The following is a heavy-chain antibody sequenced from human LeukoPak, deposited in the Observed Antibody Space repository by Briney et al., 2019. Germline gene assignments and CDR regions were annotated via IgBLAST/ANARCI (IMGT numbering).Heavy chain of an antibody. CDR3: ARSRSGYYEDY. D-gene: IGHD3-22*01. Sequence: PGGSLRLSCAASGFTFSSYEMNWVRQAPGKGLEWVSYISSSGSTIYYADSVKGRFTISRDNAKNSLSLQVNSLRAEDTAVYYCARSRSGYYEDYWGQGTLVTVSS. CDR2: ISSSGSTI. CDR1: GFTFSSYE. J-gene: IGHJ4*02. V-gene: IGHV3-48*03.